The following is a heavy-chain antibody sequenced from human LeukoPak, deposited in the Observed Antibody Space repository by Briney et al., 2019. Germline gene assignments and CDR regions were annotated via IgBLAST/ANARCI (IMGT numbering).Heavy chain of an antibody. J-gene: IGHJ5*02. CDR3: AKGTSPFDP. Sequence: GGSLRLSCEASGFNFKNAWMNWVRQAPGKGLEWVGRIKKTHEGGATDCAAPVNGRFTISRDDSKNTLYLQMNSLRAEDTAVYFCAKGTSPFDPWGQGTLVTVSS. V-gene: IGHV3-15*07. CDR2: IKKTHEGGAT. CDR1: GFNFKNAW.